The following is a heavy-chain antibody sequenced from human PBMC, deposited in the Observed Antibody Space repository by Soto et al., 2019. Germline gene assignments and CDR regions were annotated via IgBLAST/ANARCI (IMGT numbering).Heavy chain of an antibody. V-gene: IGHV1-18*01. CDR2: ISADDGYT. Sequence: QVQLVQSGAEMKKPGASVKVSCKASGYTFSIHGINWVRQAPGQRLEWVGWISADDGYTNHAQNIQDRVIIPTDTTASTAYMELTSLGSDDTAVYYCARDVLNWGQGALVTVSS. CDR3: ARDVLN. J-gene: IGHJ4*02. CDR1: GYTFSIHG.